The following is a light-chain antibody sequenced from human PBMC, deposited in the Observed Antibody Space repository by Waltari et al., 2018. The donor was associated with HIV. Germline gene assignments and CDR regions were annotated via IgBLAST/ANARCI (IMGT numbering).Light chain of an antibody. V-gene: IGLV2-14*01. CDR2: DVK. CDR1: NSDIGASDY. Sequence: QSALSQPASVSGSPGQSITISCNGTNSDIGASDYVSWYQIFPDRAPRLLIYDVKKRPSGVSSRFSGSKAANTASLTISGLQLEDEAHFYCASLSNNLNLVVFGGGTHLTVL. J-gene: IGLJ2*01. CDR3: ASLSNNLNLVV.